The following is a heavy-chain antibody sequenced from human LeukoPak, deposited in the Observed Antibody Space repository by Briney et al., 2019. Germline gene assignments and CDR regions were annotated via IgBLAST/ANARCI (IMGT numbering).Heavy chain of an antibody. Sequence: ASVKVSCKASGYTFTSYYMHWVRQAPGQGLEWMGIINPSGGSTSYAQKFQGRVTMTRDTSTSTVYMELSSLRSKDTAVYYCAKSGYSYGYLHYYMDVWGKGTTVTVSS. CDR3: AKSGYSYGYLHYYMDV. D-gene: IGHD5-18*01. J-gene: IGHJ6*03. CDR1: GYTFTSYY. V-gene: IGHV1-46*01. CDR2: INPSGGST.